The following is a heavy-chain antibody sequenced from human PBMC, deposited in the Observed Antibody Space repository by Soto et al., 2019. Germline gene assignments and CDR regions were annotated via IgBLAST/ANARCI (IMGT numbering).Heavy chain of an antibody. CDR3: ARDPVLSYYDSSGYGYFDY. Sequence: ASVKVSCKASGYTFTSYYMHWVRQAPGQGLGWMGIINPSGGSTSYAQKFQGRVTMTRDTSTSTVYMELSSLRSEDTAVYYCARDPVLSYYDSSGYGYFDYWGQGTLVTVSS. V-gene: IGHV1-46*01. D-gene: IGHD3-22*01. CDR1: GYTFTSYY. J-gene: IGHJ4*02. CDR2: INPSGGST.